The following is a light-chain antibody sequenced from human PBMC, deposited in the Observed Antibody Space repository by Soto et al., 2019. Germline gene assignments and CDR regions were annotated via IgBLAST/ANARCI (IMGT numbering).Light chain of an antibody. CDR3: QAWDSSTFYV. CDR2: QDV. CDR1: NLGDKY. V-gene: IGLV3-1*01. J-gene: IGLJ1*01. Sequence: SYELTQPPSVSVSPGQTASITCSGYNLGDKYVSWYQQKAGQSPLLVIFQDVKRPSGIPDRFSGPNSGNTATLTISGTQSIDEADYYCQAWDSSTFYVFGSGTKVTVL.